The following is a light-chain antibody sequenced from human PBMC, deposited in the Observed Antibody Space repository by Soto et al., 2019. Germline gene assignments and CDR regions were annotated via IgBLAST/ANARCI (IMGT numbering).Light chain of an antibody. Sequence: QSALTQPASVSGSPGQSITISCTGTSSDVGGFIFVSWYQQHPGRAPKLMIYDVSNRPSGVSNRFSGSKSGNTASLTISGLQADDEADYYCSSYTTRSTLVFGSGTKVTVL. CDR2: DVS. J-gene: IGLJ1*01. CDR3: SSYTTRSTLV. V-gene: IGLV2-14*01. CDR1: SSDVGGFIF.